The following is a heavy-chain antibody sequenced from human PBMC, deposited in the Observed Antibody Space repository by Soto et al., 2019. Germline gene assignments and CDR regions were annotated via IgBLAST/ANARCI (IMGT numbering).Heavy chain of an antibody. Sequence: QLQLQESGSGLVKPSQTLSLTCAVSGGSISSGGYSWSCIRQPPGKSLEWIGYIYHRGSTYYNPSLKRRVTISVDRSKNQFSLKLSSVTAADTAVYYCARGMTTVTTLDYWGQGTLVTVSS. CDR3: ARGMTTVTTLDY. J-gene: IGHJ4*02. CDR1: GGSISSGGYS. V-gene: IGHV4-30-2*01. D-gene: IGHD4-4*01. CDR2: IYHRGST.